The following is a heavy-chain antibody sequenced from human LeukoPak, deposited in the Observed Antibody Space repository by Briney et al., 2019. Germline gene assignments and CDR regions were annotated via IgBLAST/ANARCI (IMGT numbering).Heavy chain of an antibody. CDR1: GFTFSNSW. CDR2: IKSKTDRGTT. Sequence: GGSLRLSCAASGFTFSNSWMSWVRQAPGKGLEWVGRIKSKTDRGTTDYAAPVKGRFTISRDDSKNTLHLQMNSLKTEDTAVYYCTTDSGGSYHNIFDYWGQGTLVTVSS. CDR3: TTDSGGSYHNIFDY. D-gene: IGHD1-26*01. V-gene: IGHV3-15*01. J-gene: IGHJ4*02.